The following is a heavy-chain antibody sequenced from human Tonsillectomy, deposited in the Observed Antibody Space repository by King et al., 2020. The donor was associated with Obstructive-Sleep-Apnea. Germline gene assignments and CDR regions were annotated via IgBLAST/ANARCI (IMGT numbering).Heavy chain of an antibody. Sequence: LQLQESGPGLVKPSETLSLSCTVSGYAISDGYFWDWIRHSPGKGLVWIGSINFSGSTNYNPAFKSRVTISIYMSRNQLSLSLRSATTADTAIYYCARGPLEFRAEFFQAWGQGTHVTVSS. CDR3: ARGPLEFRAEFFQA. CDR1: GYAISDGYF. CDR2: INFSGST. J-gene: IGHJ1*01. V-gene: IGHV4-38-2*02. D-gene: IGHD3-10*01.